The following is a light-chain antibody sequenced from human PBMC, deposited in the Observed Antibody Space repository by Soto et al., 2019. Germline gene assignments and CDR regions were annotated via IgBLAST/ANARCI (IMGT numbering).Light chain of an antibody. CDR3: QQYGSSPFT. Sequence: EIVLTQSPGTLSLSPGERATLSCRASQSVSSSHLAWYQQKPGQAPRLLIYETSSRATGIPDRFSGSGSGTDFTLTISRLEPEDFAVYSCQQYGSSPFTFGPGTKVDIK. J-gene: IGKJ3*01. CDR1: QSVSSSH. V-gene: IGKV3-20*01. CDR2: ETS.